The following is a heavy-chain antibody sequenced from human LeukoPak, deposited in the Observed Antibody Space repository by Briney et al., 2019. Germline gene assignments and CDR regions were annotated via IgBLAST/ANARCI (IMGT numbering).Heavy chain of an antibody. V-gene: IGHV3-23*01. CDR2: ISGSGGNT. CDR3: AKGSYYDSSGSFYFDY. D-gene: IGHD3-22*01. CDR1: GFTFSSYA. Sequence: GGSLRLSCAASGFTFSSYAMSWVRQAPGKGLEWVSGISGSGGNTYYADSVKGRFTISRDNSKNTLYVQVNSLGTEDTAAYYCAKGSYYDSSGSFYFDYWGQGTLVTVSS. J-gene: IGHJ4*02.